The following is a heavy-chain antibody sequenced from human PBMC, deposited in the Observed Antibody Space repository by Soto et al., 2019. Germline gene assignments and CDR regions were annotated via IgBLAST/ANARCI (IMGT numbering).Heavy chain of an antibody. J-gene: IGHJ5*02. Sequence: SETLSLTCTVSGGSISSYYWSWIRQPPGKGLEWIGYIYYSGSTNYNPSLKSRVTISVDTSKNQFSLKLSSVTAADTAVYYCARADWGSGWLNWFDPWGQGTLVTVPQ. V-gene: IGHV4-59*01. CDR2: IYYSGST. D-gene: IGHD6-19*01. CDR1: GGSISSYY. CDR3: ARADWGSGWLNWFDP.